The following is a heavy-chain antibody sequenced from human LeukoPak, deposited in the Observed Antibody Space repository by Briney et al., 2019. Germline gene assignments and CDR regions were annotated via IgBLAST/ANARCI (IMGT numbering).Heavy chain of an antibody. D-gene: IGHD3-22*01. J-gene: IGHJ4*02. Sequence: SETLSLTCTVSGGSISSSSYYWGWIRQPPGKGLEWIGYIYYSGSTYYNPSLKSRVTISVDTSKNQFSLKLSSVTAADTAVYYCARERYYDSSGYLIDYWGQGTLVTVSS. CDR1: GGSISSSSYY. CDR2: IYYSGST. CDR3: ARERYYDSSGYLIDY. V-gene: IGHV4-30-4*08.